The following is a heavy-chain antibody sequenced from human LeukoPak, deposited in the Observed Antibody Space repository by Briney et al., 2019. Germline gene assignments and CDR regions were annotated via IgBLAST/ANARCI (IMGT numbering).Heavy chain of an antibody. D-gene: IGHD2-15*01. J-gene: IGHJ4*02. V-gene: IGHV1-3*03. CDR1: GYTFTSYD. Sequence: GASVKVSCKASGYTFTSYDINWVRQATGQGLEWMGWINAGNGNTKYSQEFQGRVTITRDTSASTAYMELSSLRSEDMAVYYCARDGREGSGGSCFDYWGQGTLVTVSS. CDR2: INAGNGNT. CDR3: ARDGREGSGGSCFDY.